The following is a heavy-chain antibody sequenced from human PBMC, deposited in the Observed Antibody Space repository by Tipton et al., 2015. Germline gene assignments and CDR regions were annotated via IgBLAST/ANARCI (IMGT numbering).Heavy chain of an antibody. J-gene: IGHJ4*02. CDR2: ISHSGNT. D-gene: IGHD3-22*01. V-gene: IGHV4-38-2*02. CDR3: ARETTYYYDSSGGPVNYFDY. Sequence: TLSLTCAVSAYSITSDYYWGWIRQPPGKGLEWIGSISHSGNTYYNPSLKSRVTISVDTSKNQFSLRVRSVTAADTAVYYCARETTYYYDSSGGPVNYFDYWGQGTLVTVSS. CDR1: AYSITSDYY.